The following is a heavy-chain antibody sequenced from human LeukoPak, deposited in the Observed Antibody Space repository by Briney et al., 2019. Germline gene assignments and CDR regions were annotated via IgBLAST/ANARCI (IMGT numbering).Heavy chain of an antibody. CDR2: IKQDGSEK. J-gene: IGHJ3*02. V-gene: IGHV3-7*01. CDR3: ARDKPSRSDVFDI. CDR1: GFTFSSYW. Sequence: GGSLRLSCAASGFTFSSYWMSWVRQAPGKGLEWVANIKQDGSEKYYVDSVKGRFTISRDNAKNSLYLQMNSLRAEDTAVYYCARDKPSRSDVFDIWGQGTLVIVSS.